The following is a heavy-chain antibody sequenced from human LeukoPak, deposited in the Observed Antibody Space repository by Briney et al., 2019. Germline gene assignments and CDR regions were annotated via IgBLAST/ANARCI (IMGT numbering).Heavy chain of an antibody. J-gene: IGHJ4*02. CDR3: ARHCSGGSCYSVFDY. Sequence: SETLSLTCTVSGHSISGTYYWDWVRQAPGKGLEWIGSVYHSGSAYYNPSFKSRVTMSVDTSKNQFSLKLSSVTAADTAVYYCARHCSGGSCYSVFDYWGQGTLVTVSS. D-gene: IGHD2-15*01. CDR2: VYHSGSA. CDR1: GHSISGTYY. V-gene: IGHV4-38-2*02.